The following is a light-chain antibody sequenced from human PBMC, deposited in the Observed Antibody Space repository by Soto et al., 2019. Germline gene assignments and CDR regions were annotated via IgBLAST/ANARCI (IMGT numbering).Light chain of an antibody. CDR2: DAS. V-gene: IGKV3-11*01. Sequence: EIVLTQSPATLSLSPGERATLSCRASQSVTNSLAWYQQKPGQAPRLLVYDASNRATGIPTRFSGSGSGTDFTLTISNLEPEDFATYYCQQSYSNVALTFGGGTKVEIK. CDR3: QQSYSNVALT. J-gene: IGKJ4*01. CDR1: QSVTNS.